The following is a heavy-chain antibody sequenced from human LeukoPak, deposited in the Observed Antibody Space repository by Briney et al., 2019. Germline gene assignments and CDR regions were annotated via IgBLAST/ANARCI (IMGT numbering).Heavy chain of an antibody. CDR1: GFSLSTSGVG. D-gene: IGHD2-2*01. V-gene: IGHV2-5*02. J-gene: IGHJ4*02. Sequence: SGPTLVNPTQTLTLTCTFSGFSLSTSGVGVGWIRQPPGKALEWLALIYWDDDKRYSPSLKSRFTITKDTSKNQVVLTMTNMDPVDTATYYCAHRRKLNCSSTSCYVFYWGQGTLVTVSS. CDR3: AHRRKLNCSSTSCYVFY. CDR2: IYWDDDK.